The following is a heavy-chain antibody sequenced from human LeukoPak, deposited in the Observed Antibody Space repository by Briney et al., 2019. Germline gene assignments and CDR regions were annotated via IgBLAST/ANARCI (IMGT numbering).Heavy chain of an antibody. V-gene: IGHV1-18*01. Sequence: ASVKVSCKASGYTFTSYGISWVRQAPGEGLEWMGWISAYIGNTNYAQKLQGRVTMTTDTSTSTAYMELRSLRSDDTAVYYCARDLVPYSYGDNWFDPWGQGTLVTVSS. CDR1: GYTFTSYG. D-gene: IGHD5-18*01. CDR3: ARDLVPYSYGDNWFDP. CDR2: ISAYIGNT. J-gene: IGHJ5*02.